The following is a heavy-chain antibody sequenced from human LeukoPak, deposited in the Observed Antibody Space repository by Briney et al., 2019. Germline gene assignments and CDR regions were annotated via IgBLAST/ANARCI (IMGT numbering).Heavy chain of an antibody. D-gene: IGHD3-22*01. V-gene: IGHV4-59*01. J-gene: IGHJ4*02. Sequence: SETLSLTCTVSGGSISSYYWSWIRQPPGKGLEWIGYIYYSGSTNYNPSLESRVTISVDTSKNQFSLKLSSVTAADTAVYYCARVGDDSSGYYDYWGQGTLVTVSS. CDR1: GGSISSYY. CDR3: ARVGDDSSGYYDY. CDR2: IYYSGST.